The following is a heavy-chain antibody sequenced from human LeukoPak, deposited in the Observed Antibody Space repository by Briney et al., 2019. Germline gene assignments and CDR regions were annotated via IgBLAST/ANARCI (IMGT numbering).Heavy chain of an antibody. V-gene: IGHV3-64*01. CDR1: GFTFSSYA. CDR3: ARGAGEKYEVPAAYFDY. Sequence: GGSLRLSCAASGFTFSSYAMHWVRQAPGKGLEYVSAISSNGGSTYYANSVKGRFTISRDNSKNTLYFQMGSLRAEDMAVYYCARGAGEKYEVPAAYFDYWGQGTLVTVSS. J-gene: IGHJ4*02. CDR2: ISSNGGST. D-gene: IGHD2-2*01.